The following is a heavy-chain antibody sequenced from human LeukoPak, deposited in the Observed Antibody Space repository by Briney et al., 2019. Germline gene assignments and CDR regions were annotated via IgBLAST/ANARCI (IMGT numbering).Heavy chain of an antibody. CDR2: IKSSGSST. CDR3: ARGNPMDY. CDR1: GYTFTSYY. V-gene: IGHV1-46*01. J-gene: IGHJ4*02. D-gene: IGHD1-14*01. Sequence: ASVKVSCKASGYTFTSYYMHWVRQAPGQGLEWMGIIKSSGSSTSYAQKFQGRVTMTRDTSTSTVYMELTSLRSDDMAVYYCARGNPMDYWGQGTLVTVSS.